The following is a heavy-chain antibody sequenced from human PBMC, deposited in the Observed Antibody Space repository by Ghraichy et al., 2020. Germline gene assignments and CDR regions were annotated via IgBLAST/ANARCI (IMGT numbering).Heavy chain of an antibody. CDR2: ITSNSYYI. V-gene: IGHV3-21*01. Sequence: GGSLRLSCAASGFTFSTYTMNWVRQAPEKGLEWVSSITSNSYYIYYADSVKGRFTVSRDNAKNSLYLKVNSLGVEDTALYYCAREVEEAFDIWGQGTMVTVSS. CDR1: GFTFSTYT. J-gene: IGHJ3*02. CDR3: AREVEEAFDI.